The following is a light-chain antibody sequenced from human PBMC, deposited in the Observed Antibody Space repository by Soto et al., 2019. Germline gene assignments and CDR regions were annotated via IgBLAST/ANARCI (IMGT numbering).Light chain of an antibody. V-gene: IGKV3-20*01. J-gene: IGKJ3*01. CDR2: GAS. Sequence: EIVLTHSPGTLSLSPCERATLPFSASQSVSNNYLAWYQQKPGQAPRLLIYGASSRATGVPDRLSASGSGTDFTLTISRLEPEDFAVYYCQQYGRSPFTFGPGTKVDIK. CDR1: QSVSNNY. CDR3: QQYGRSPFT.